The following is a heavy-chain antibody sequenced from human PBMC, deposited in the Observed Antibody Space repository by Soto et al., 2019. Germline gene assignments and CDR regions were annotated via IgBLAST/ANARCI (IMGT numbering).Heavy chain of an antibody. J-gene: IGHJ6*02. CDR1: GLSFSGYY. CDR3: ARGQDSSSWYSTPISYYYGMDV. D-gene: IGHD6-13*01. V-gene: IGHV4-34*01. CDR2: INHSGST. Sequence: SGTLSLTCSVYGLSFSGYYWSWIRQPPVKGLEWILEINHSGSTNYNPSLKSRVTISVDTSKNQFSLKLSSVTAADTAVYYCARGQDSSSWYSTPISYYYGMDVWGQGTTVTVSS.